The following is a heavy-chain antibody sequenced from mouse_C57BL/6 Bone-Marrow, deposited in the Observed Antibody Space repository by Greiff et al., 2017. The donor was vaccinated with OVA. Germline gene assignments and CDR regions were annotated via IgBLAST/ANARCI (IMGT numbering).Heavy chain of an antibody. CDR2: IYPRSGNT. Sequence: VKLMESGAELARPGASVKLSCKASGYTFTSYGISWVKQRTGQGLEWIGEIYPRSGNTYYNEKFKGKATLTADKSSSTAYMELRSLTSEDSAVYFCARGGGGSPYYYAMDYWGQGTSVTVSS. CDR3: ARGGGGSPYYYAMDY. V-gene: IGHV1-81*01. D-gene: IGHD1-1*02. CDR1: GYTFTSYG. J-gene: IGHJ4*01.